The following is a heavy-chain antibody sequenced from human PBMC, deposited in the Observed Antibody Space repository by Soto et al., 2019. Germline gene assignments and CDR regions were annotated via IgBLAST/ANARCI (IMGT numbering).Heavy chain of an antibody. J-gene: IGHJ6*02. V-gene: IGHV4-59*01. CDR3: ARWGLSVAGRGHYYYGMDV. Sequence: SETLSLTCTVSGGSISSYYWSWIRQPPGKGLEWIGYIYYSGSTNYSPSLKSRVTISVDTSKNQFSLKLSSVTAADTAVYYCARWGLSVAGRGHYYYGMDVWGQGTTVTVSS. CDR1: GGSISSYY. CDR2: IYYSGST. D-gene: IGHD6-19*01.